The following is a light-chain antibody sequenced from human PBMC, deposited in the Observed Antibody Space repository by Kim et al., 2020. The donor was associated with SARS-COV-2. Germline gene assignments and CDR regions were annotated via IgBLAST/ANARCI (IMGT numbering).Light chain of an antibody. CDR1: EAVSSGN. CDR3: QQYGSPLT. CDR2: ATS. Sequence: VLTQSPGTLSLSPGDKATLSCRASEAVSSGNLAWYQQRPGQSPRLLIYATSSRASGIADRFSGSGSGTDFTLTINRLEPEDFAVYYCQQYGSPLTFGGGTKVDIK. J-gene: IGKJ4*01. V-gene: IGKV3-20*01.